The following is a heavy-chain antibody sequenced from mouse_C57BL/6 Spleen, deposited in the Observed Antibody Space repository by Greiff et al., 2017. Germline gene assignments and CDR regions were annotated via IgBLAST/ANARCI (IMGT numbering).Heavy chain of an antibody. CDR3: ARDRLITTVVAVHWYFDV. D-gene: IGHD1-1*01. J-gene: IGHJ1*03. CDR1: GFTFSSYA. Sequence: EVKLVESGGGLVKPGGSLKLSCAASGFTFSSYAMSWVRQTPEKRLEWVATISDGGSYTYYPDNVKGRFTISRDNAKNNLYLQMSHLKSEDTAMYYCARDRLITTVVAVHWYFDVWGTGTTVTVSS. V-gene: IGHV5-4*01. CDR2: ISDGGSYT.